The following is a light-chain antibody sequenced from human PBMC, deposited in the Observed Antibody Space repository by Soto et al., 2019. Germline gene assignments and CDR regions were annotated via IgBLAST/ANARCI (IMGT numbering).Light chain of an antibody. CDR1: SSDVGAYNY. Sequence: QSALTQPASVSGSPGESITISCPGTSSDVGAYNYVSWYQQHPGKAPKLMIYDVSNRPSGVSNRFSGSKSGNTASLTISGLQAEDEADYYCSSYTSPNSLFGGGTKVTVL. CDR3: SSYTSPNSL. CDR2: DVS. V-gene: IGLV2-14*03. J-gene: IGLJ2*01.